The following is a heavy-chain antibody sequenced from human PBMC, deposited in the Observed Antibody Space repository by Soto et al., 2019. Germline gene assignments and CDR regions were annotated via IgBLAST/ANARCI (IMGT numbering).Heavy chain of an antibody. Sequence: TLSLTCTVSGGSISSYYWSWIRQPPGKGLEWIGYIYYSGSTNYNPSLKSRVTISVDTSKNQFSLKLSSVTAADTAVYYCARDRAVVGATSPVYYYYGMDVWGQGTTVTVSS. CDR1: GGSISSYY. J-gene: IGHJ6*02. V-gene: IGHV4-59*01. CDR3: ARDRAVVGATSPVYYYYGMDV. D-gene: IGHD1-26*01. CDR2: IYYSGST.